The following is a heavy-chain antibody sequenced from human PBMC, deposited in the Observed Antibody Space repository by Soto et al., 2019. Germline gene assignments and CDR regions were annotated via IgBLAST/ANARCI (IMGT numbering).Heavy chain of an antibody. J-gene: IGHJ4*02. V-gene: IGHV3-66*01. D-gene: IGHD3-10*01. Sequence: EVQLVESGGGLVLPGGSLRLSCAASGITVSSNYMSWVRQAPGKGLEWVSVIYSGGSTYYADSVKGRFTISRDNSKNTLYVQMNSLRAEDTAVDYWARDFYYHCSGTMGGYFDYWGQGTLVTVSS. CDR2: IYSGGST. CDR1: GITVSSNY. CDR3: ARDFYYHCSGTMGGYFDY.